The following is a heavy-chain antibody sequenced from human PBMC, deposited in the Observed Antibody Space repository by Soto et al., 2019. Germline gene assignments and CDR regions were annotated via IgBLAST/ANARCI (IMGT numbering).Heavy chain of an antibody. J-gene: IGHJ4*02. CDR2: ITNSGGST. Sequence: EVQLLESGGDLVQPGGSLRLSCAASGFAFTTYAMTWVRHSPGKGLEWVSCITNSGGSTYFADSVKGRFTISRDNSKSTLYLQMSSLSAEDTAVYYCARGGPRDGYRDLDYWGPGTQVTVSS. CDR1: GFAFTTYA. D-gene: IGHD5-18*01. CDR3: ARGGPRDGYRDLDY. V-gene: IGHV3-23*01.